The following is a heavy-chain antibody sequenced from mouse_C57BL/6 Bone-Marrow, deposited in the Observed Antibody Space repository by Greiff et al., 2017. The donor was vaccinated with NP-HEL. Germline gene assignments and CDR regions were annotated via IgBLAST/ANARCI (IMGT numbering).Heavy chain of an antibody. CDR1: GFNIKDDY. V-gene: IGHV14-4*01. CDR2: IDPENGDT. Sequence: EVKLMESGAELVRPGASVKLSCTASGFNIKDDYMHWVKQRPEQGLEWIGWIDPENGDTEYASKFQGKATITADTSSNTAYLQLSSLTSEDTAVYYCTTGLLPFLDYWGQGTSVTVSS. D-gene: IGHD3-1*01. J-gene: IGHJ4*01. CDR3: TTGLLPFLDY.